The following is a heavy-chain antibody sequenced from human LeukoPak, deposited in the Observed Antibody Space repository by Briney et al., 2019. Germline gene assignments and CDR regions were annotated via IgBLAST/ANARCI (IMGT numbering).Heavy chain of an antibody. CDR1: GFTVSSNY. Sequence: PGGSLRLSCAASGFTVSSNYMSWVRQALGKGLEWVSVIYSGGTTYYADSVKGRFTISRDTSKNTLYLQMNSLRAEDTAVYYCAKTYYYDNNGYYYFDYWGQGTLVTVSS. CDR2: IYSGGTT. CDR3: AKTYYYDNNGYYYFDY. D-gene: IGHD3-22*01. V-gene: IGHV3-66*01. J-gene: IGHJ4*02.